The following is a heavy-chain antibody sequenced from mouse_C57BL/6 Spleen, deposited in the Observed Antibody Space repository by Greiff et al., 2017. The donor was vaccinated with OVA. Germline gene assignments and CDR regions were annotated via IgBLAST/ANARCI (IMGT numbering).Heavy chain of an antibody. CDR3: ASDYGGDFDY. J-gene: IGHJ2*01. D-gene: IGHD1-1*01. Sequence: EVQLQQSVAELVRPGASVKLSCTASGFNIKNTYMHWVKQRPEQSLEWIGRIDPANGNTKYAPKFQDRASITADTSPNTAYLQLSILTSEDTAMYYCASDYGGDFDYWGQGTTLTVSS. CDR2: IDPANGNT. CDR1: GFNIKNTY. V-gene: IGHV14-3*01.